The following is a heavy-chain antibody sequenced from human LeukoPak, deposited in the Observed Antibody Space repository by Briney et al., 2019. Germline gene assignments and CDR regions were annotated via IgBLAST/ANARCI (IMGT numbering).Heavy chain of an antibody. CDR2: IIPILGIA. V-gene: IGHV1-69*02. J-gene: IGHJ6*02. CDR3: ASGNSSGPIPYYYYGMDV. CDR1: GGTFSSYT. D-gene: IGHD3-22*01. Sequence: ASVKVSCKASGGTFSSYTISWVRQAPGQGLEWMGRIIPILGIANYAQKFQGRVTITADKSTSTAYMELSSLRSEDTAVYYCASGNSSGPIPYYYYGMDVWGQGTTVTVSS.